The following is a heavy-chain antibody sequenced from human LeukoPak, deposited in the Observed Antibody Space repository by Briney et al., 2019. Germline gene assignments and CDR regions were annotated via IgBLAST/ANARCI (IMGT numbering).Heavy chain of an antibody. V-gene: IGHV3-53*01. CDR2: IYSGGST. Sequence: PGGSLRLSWAASGFTVSSNYMSWVRQAPGKGLEWVSVIYSGGSTYYADSVKGRFTISRDNSKNTLYLQMNSLRAEDTAVYYCARCPMGAFDIWGQGTMVTVSS. CDR3: ARCPMGAFDI. D-gene: IGHD3-10*01. J-gene: IGHJ3*02. CDR1: GFTVSSNY.